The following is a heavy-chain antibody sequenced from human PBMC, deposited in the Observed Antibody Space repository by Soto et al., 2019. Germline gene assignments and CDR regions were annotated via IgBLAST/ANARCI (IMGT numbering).Heavy chain of an antibody. V-gene: IGHV3-33*01. Sequence: GGSLRLSCAASGFTFSSYGMHWVRQAPGKGLEWVAVIWYDGSNKYYADSVKGRFTISRDNSKNTLYLQMNSLRAEDTAVYYCARDGELVYFDYWGQGTLVTVSS. CDR1: GFTFSSYG. CDR3: ARDGELVYFDY. CDR2: IWYDGSNK. J-gene: IGHJ4*02. D-gene: IGHD1-26*01.